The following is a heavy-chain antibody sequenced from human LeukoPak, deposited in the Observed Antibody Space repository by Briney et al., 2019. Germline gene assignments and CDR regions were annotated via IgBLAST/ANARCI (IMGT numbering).Heavy chain of an antibody. CDR2: INHSGST. J-gene: IGHJ5*02. Sequence: SETLSLTCAVYGGSFSGYYWSWIRQPPGKGLEWIGEINHSGSTIYNPSLKSRVTVSVDTSKNQFSLKLSSVTAADTAVYYCARTDSSGYYYVSYWFDPWGQGTLVTVSS. CDR1: GGSFSGYY. V-gene: IGHV4-34*01. CDR3: ARTDSSGYYYVSYWFDP. D-gene: IGHD3-22*01.